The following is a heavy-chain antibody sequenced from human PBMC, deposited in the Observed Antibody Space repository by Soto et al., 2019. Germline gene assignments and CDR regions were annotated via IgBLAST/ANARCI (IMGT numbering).Heavy chain of an antibody. D-gene: IGHD2-8*01. CDR1: GGSISSYY. CDR3: ARDLRADYYCTNGVCPDLYMDV. Sequence: PSETLSLTCTVSGGSISSYYWSWIRQPPGKGLEWIGYIYYSGSTNYNPSLKSRVTISVDTSKNQFSLKLSSVTAADTAVYYCARDLRADYYCTNGVCPDLYMDVWGKGTTVTVSS. J-gene: IGHJ6*03. CDR2: IYYSGST. V-gene: IGHV4-59*01.